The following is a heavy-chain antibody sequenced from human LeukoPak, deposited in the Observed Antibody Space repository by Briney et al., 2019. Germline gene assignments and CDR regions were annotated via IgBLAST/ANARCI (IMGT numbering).Heavy chain of an antibody. J-gene: IGHJ4*02. CDR2: IYHSGST. CDR3: ARDHYYYDSSGYFDY. V-gene: IGHV4-38-2*02. Sequence: SETLSPTCTVSGYSISSGYYWGWIRQPPGKGLEWIGSIYHSGSTYYNPSLKSRVTISVDTSKNQFSLKLSSVTAADTAVYYCARDHYYYDSSGYFDYWGQGTLVTVSS. CDR1: GYSISSGYY. D-gene: IGHD3-22*01.